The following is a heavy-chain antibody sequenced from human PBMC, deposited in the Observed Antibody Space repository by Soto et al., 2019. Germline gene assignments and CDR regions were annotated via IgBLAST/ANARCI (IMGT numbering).Heavy chain of an antibody. CDR2: IKQDGSEK. CDR3: ARGVDTAMSYYYYGMDV. CDR1: GFTFSSYW. J-gene: IGHJ6*02. Sequence: PGGSLRLSCAASGFTFSSYWMSWVRQAPGKGLEWVANIKQDGSEKYYVDSVKGRFTISRDNAKNSLYLQMNSLRAEDTAVYYCARGVDTAMSYYYYGMDVWGQGTTVTVSS. D-gene: IGHD5-18*01. V-gene: IGHV3-7*01.